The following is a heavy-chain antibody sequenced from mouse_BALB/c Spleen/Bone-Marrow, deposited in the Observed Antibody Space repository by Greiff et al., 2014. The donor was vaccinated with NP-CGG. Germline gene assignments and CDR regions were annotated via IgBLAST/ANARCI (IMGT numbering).Heavy chain of an antibody. J-gene: IGHJ4*01. CDR2: IGPGGGYT. CDR1: GFNFKDTD. D-gene: IGHD2-3*01. V-gene: IGHV5-9*02. Sequence: EVQLLQSGAGFVKPGASLKLSCAASGFNFKDTDMYWVKQTPEQRLEWVGTIGPGGGYTYYPHSVQGRSTIPRDNARNTLYLKMSTWRSEDTALYYWARHLMAYTMDNGGKGTLAPVP. CDR3: ARHLMAYTMDN.